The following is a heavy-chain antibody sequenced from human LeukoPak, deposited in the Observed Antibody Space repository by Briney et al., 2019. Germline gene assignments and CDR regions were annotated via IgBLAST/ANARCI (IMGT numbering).Heavy chain of an antibody. CDR2: INQDGSEK. CDR3: AKVESYNAYDY. Sequence: PGGSLRLPCAASGFTFSSSWMTWVRQAPGKGLEWVANINQDGSEKYYVDSVKGRFTISRDNAKNTLYLQMDSLRAEDTAVYYCAKVESYNAYDYWGQGTLVTVSS. J-gene: IGHJ4*02. V-gene: IGHV3-7*01. CDR1: GFTFSSSW. D-gene: IGHD5-24*01.